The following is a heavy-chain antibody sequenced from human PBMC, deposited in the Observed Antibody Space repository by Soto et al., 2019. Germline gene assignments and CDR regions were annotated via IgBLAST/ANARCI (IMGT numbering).Heavy chain of an antibody. CDR3: ARGSGYYSGDDY. J-gene: IGHJ4*02. Sequence: QVQLVQSGAEEKKPGASVKVSCKASGYTFTSYAMHWVRQAPGQRLEWMGWINAGNGNTKYSQKFQGRVTITRDTSASTAYMELSSLRSADTAVYYCARGSGYYSGDDYWGQGTRVTVSS. V-gene: IGHV1-3*05. D-gene: IGHD3-22*01. CDR1: GYTFTSYA. CDR2: INAGNGNT.